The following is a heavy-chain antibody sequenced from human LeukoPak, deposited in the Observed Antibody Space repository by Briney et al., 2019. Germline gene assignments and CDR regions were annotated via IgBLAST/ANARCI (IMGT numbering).Heavy chain of an antibody. CDR1: GHTSTTYA. CDR3: ARAYCSSTSCYMDV. V-gene: IGHV1-3*01. J-gene: IGHJ6*02. CDR2: INAGNGNI. D-gene: IGHD2-2*01. Sequence: ASVKVSCKASGHTSTTYAIHWVRQAPGQGLEWMGWINAGNGNIKYSQKFQGRVTIIGDTSASTAHMELSSLRSEDTAVYYCARAYCSSTSCYMDVWGQGTTVT.